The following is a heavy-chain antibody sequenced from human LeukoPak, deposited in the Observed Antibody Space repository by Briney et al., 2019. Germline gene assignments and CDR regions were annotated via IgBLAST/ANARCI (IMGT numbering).Heavy chain of an antibody. Sequence: GGSLRLSCAASGFTFSSYSMNWVGQAPGKGLEWVSYISSSSSTIYYADSVKGRFTISRDNAKTSLYLQMNSLRAEDTAVYYCARARAVLWFGELSPHFDYWGQGTLVTVSS. CDR3: ARARAVLWFGELSPHFDY. V-gene: IGHV3-48*04. D-gene: IGHD3-10*01. CDR1: GFTFSSYS. CDR2: ISSSSSTI. J-gene: IGHJ4*02.